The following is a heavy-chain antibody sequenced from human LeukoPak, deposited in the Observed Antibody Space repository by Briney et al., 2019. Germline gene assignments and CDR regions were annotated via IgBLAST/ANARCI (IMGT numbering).Heavy chain of an antibody. D-gene: IGHD1-14*01. CDR3: ARYRGSGHSFDY. CDR2: IYYSGST. V-gene: IGHV4-59*01. CDR1: GGSSSTYY. J-gene: IGHJ4*02. Sequence: PSETLSLTCTVSGGSSSTYYWSWIRQSPGEGLEWIGYIYYSGSTSYNPSLKSRVTISVDTSKNQFSLKLSSVTAADTAVYYCARYRGSGHSFDYWGQGTLVTVSS.